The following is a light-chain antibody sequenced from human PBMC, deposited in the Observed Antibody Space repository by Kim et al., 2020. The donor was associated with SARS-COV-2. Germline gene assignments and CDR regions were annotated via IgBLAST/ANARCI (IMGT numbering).Light chain of an antibody. J-gene: IGLJ2*01. V-gene: IGLV1-44*01. CDR3: AAWDDSLNGPV. CDR1: SSNIGSNT. Sequence: LTQPPSASGTPGQRVTISCSGSSSNIGSNTVNWYQQLPGTAPKLLIYSNNQRPSGVPDRFSGSKSGTSASLAISGLQSEDEADYYCAAWDDSLNGPVFGGGTQLTVL. CDR2: SNN.